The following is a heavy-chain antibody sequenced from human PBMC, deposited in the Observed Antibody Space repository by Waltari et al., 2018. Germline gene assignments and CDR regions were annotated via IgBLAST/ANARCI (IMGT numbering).Heavy chain of an antibody. D-gene: IGHD1-1*01. CDR3: VGWNDPINS. CDR2: IGPDGSDK. CDR1: AFPISRFW. Sequence: EAQLVQSGGGLVQPGGSLTLSCAASAFPISRFWMTWIRQAPGQGLQWVAHIGPDGSDKYYVDSVKGRFTISRDNAENSLLLQMSSLRVEDTALYYCVGWNDPINSWGQGTLVAVSS. V-gene: IGHV3-7*01. J-gene: IGHJ4*02.